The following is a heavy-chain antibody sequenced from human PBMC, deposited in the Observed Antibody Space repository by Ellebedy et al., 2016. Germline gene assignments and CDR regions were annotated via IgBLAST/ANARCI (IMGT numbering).Heavy chain of an antibody. CDR1: GFVLSRFW. J-gene: IGHJ4*02. V-gene: IGHV3-74*01. CDR2: TNEVGTTM. D-gene: IGHD3-10*01. Sequence: GRSLRLSXLASGFVLSRFWMHWVRQPPGKGLVWVAPTNEVGTTMNYADSVKGRSTISRDTAKNFLYLQMNSQRAEYPVVYYCVRDLVGRFDSWGQGTLVTVSS. CDR3: VRDLVGRFDS.